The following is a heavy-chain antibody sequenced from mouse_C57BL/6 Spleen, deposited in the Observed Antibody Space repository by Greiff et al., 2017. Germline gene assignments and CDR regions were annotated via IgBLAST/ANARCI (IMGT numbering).Heavy chain of an antibody. CDR2: IYPGDGDT. CDR3: ARSGYYGSSYVWYFDV. Sequence: VQLQESGPELVKPGASVKISCKASGYAFSSSWMNWVKQRPGKGLEWIGRIYPGDGDTNYNGKFKGKATLTAVKSSSTANMQLSSLTSEDSAVYFCARSGYYGSSYVWYFDVWGTGTTVTVSS. V-gene: IGHV1-82*01. D-gene: IGHD1-1*01. CDR1: GYAFSSSW. J-gene: IGHJ1*03.